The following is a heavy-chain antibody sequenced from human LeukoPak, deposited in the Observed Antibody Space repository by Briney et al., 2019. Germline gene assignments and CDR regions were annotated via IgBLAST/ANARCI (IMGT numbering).Heavy chain of an antibody. Sequence: GGSLRLSCAASGFTFSSYSMNWVRQAPGKGLEWVSYISSSSSTIYYADSVKGRFTISRDNAKNSLYLQMNSLRAEDTAVYYCARDFAGYDFWGQGTLATVSS. D-gene: IGHD5-12*01. J-gene: IGHJ4*02. CDR2: ISSSSSTI. V-gene: IGHV3-48*01. CDR3: ARDFAGYDF. CDR1: GFTFSSYS.